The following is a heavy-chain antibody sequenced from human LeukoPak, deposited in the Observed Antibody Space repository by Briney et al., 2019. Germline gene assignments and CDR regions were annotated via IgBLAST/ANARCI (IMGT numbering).Heavy chain of an antibody. V-gene: IGHV1-69*04. Sequence: SVKVSCKASGGTFSSYAISWVRQAPGQGLEWMGRIIPILGIANYAQKLQGRVTMTTDTSTSTAYMELRSLRSDDTAVYYCARDLWGLYSSGLMGSAFDIWGQGTMVTVSS. CDR2: IIPILGIA. D-gene: IGHD6-19*01. CDR3: ARDLWGLYSSGLMGSAFDI. CDR1: GGTFSSYA. J-gene: IGHJ3*02.